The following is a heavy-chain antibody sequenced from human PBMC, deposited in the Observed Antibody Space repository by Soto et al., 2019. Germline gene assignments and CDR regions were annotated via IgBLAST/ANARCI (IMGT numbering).Heavy chain of an antibody. CDR2: IRSKAYGGTT. CDR1: GFTFGDYA. V-gene: IGHV3-49*04. D-gene: IGHD3-16*01. CDR3: TRVGFGAFDI. J-gene: IGHJ3*02. Sequence: GGSLRLSCTASGFTFGDYAMSWVRQAPGKGLERVGCIRSKAYGGTTEYAASVKGRFTISRDDSKSIAYLQMNSLKTEDIAVYYCTRVGFGAFDIWDKGTMGTISS.